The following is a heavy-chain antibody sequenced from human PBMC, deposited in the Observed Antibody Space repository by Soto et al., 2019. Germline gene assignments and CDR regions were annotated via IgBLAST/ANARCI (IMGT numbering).Heavy chain of an antibody. CDR2: VNTDGDDT. J-gene: IGHJ4*02. V-gene: IGHV3-74*01. CDR1: GFTFSRFW. Sequence: GGSLRLSCAASGFTFSRFWMHWVRQAPGKGLVWVSRVNTDGDDTAYADSVMGRFTISRDNAKNILYLEVDSLRAEDTAVYYCARDLYPGYFDYWGQGTLVTVSS. CDR3: ARDLYPGYFDY.